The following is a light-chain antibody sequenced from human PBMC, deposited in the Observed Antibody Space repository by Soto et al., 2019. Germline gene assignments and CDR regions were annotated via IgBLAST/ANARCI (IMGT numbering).Light chain of an antibody. CDR2: GVT. Sequence: QSALTQPASVSGSPGQSITNSCTGTSSDVGGYNYVSWYQQHPGIAPKLLIYGVTNRPSGVSTRFSGSKSGNTASLTISGLQAEDEADYHCSSYTSASTLLYLFGTGTKVTVL. V-gene: IGLV2-14*01. CDR3: SSYTSASTLLYL. J-gene: IGLJ1*01. CDR1: SSDVGGYNY.